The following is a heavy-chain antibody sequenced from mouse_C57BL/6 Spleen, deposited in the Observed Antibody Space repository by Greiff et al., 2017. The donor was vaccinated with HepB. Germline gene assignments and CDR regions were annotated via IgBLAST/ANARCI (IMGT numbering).Heavy chain of an antibody. J-gene: IGHJ3*01. D-gene: IGHD1-1*01. CDR3: ARIYGRSSWFAY. Sequence: VKLQESGPELVKPGASVKISCKASGYSFTSYYIHWVKQRPGQGLEWIGWIYPGSGNTKYNEKFKGKATLTADTSSSTAYMQLSSLTSEDSAVYYCARIYGRSSWFAYWGQGTLVTVSA. CDR1: GYSFTSYY. CDR2: IYPGSGNT. V-gene: IGHV1-66*01.